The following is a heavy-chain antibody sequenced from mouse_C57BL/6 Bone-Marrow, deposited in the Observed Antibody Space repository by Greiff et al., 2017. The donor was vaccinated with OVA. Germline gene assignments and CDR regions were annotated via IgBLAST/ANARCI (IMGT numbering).Heavy chain of an antibody. CDR2: IDPENGDP. V-gene: IGHV14-4*01. Sequence: VQLQQSGAELVRPGASVKLSCTASGFNIKDDYMHWVKQRPEQGLEWIGWIDPENGDPEYASKFQGKATITEDTSSNTAYLQLSSLTSEDTSVYYCTSYGNFDYWGQGTTLTVSS. D-gene: IGHD2-1*01. CDR3: TSYGNFDY. CDR1: GFNIKDDY. J-gene: IGHJ2*01.